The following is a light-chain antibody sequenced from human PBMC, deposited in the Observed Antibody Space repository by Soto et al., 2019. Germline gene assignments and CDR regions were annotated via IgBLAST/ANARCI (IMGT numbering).Light chain of an antibody. CDR3: QQYGSSLWT. J-gene: IGKJ1*01. CDR1: QSVSSSY. Sequence: EIGLTQSPGTLSLSPGERATLSCRASQSVSSSYLAWYQQKPGQAPRLLIYGASSRATGIPDRFSGSVSGTDFTLTISRLEPEDFAVYYCQQYGSSLWTFGQGTKVEI. V-gene: IGKV3-20*01. CDR2: GAS.